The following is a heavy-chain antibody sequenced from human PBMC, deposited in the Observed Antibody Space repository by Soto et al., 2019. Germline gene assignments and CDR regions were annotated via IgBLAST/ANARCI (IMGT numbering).Heavy chain of an antibody. Sequence: GGSLRLSCAASGFTFSDHYMDWVRQAPGKGLEWVGRTRNKANRYTTEYAASVKGRFTISRDDSKNSLYLQMNSLKTEDTAVYYCAREETAWPLAYGLDVWGQGTTVTVSS. CDR1: GFTFSDHY. J-gene: IGHJ6*02. CDR2: TRNKANRYTT. CDR3: AREETAWPLAYGLDV. D-gene: IGHD2-21*02. V-gene: IGHV3-72*01.